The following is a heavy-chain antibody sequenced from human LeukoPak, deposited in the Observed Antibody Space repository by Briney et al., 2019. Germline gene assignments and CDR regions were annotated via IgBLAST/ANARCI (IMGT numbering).Heavy chain of an antibody. CDR3: ARHRYCSSTSCHPVDY. V-gene: IGHV3-21*01. CDR2: ISSSSSYI. J-gene: IGHJ4*02. D-gene: IGHD2-2*01. Sequence: GGSLRLSCVGSGFTVNSYCMNWVRQAPGKGLEWVSSISSSSSYIYYADSVKGRFTISRDNAKNSLYLQMNSLRAEDTAVYYCARHRYCSSTSCHPVDYWGQGTLVTVSS. CDR1: GFTVNSYC.